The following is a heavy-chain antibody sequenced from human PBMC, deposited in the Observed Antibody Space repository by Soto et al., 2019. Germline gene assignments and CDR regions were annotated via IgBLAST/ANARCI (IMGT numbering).Heavy chain of an antibody. CDR1: GFTFTSSA. J-gene: IGHJ6*02. V-gene: IGHV1-58*01. Sequence: QMQLVQSGPEVKKPGTSVKVSCKASGFTFTSSAVQWVRQARGQRLEWIGWIVVGSGNTNYAQKFQERVTITRDMSTSTAYMELSSLRSEDTAVYYCAATPLRFLEGLRGGAYGYYGMDVWGQGTTVTVSS. CDR3: AATPLRFLEGLRGGAYGYYGMDV. CDR2: IVVGSGNT. D-gene: IGHD3-3*01.